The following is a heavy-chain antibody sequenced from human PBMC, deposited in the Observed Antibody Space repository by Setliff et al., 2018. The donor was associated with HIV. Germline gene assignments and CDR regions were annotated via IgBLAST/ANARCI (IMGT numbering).Heavy chain of an antibody. V-gene: IGHV4-34*04. D-gene: IGHD5-12*01. Sequence: PSETLSLTCAVYGGSISGYYWSWIRPPPGKGLEWIGEINPVGRNDNYNPSLNNRAAIVLDTSKNQFSLWLTSVTAADTAVYYCARVGLRFKYTFDYLGQGMLVTVSS. CDR1: GGSISGYY. J-gene: IGHJ4*02. CDR3: ARVGLRFKYTFDY. CDR2: INPVGRND.